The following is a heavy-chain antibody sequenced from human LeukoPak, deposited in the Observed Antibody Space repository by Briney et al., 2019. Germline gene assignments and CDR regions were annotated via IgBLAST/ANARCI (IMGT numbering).Heavy chain of an antibody. CDR1: GFTFSTYW. CDR3: ATPPRACTSS. J-gene: IGHJ5*01. V-gene: IGHV3-7*02. Sequence: PGGSLTLSCAASGFTFSTYWMSWVRQAPGKGLEWVANINQDGSDKYYVDSVKGRFTISRDNAKNSLYLQMNSLRAEDTAVYYCATPPRACTSSWGHGTLVTVSS. CDR2: INQDGSDK.